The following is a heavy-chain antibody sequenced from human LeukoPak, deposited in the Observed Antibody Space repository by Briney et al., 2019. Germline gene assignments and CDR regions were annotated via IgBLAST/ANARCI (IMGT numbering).Heavy chain of an antibody. CDR3: ARNVLYGSGSYEGVDAFDI. CDR1: GGSISSYY. V-gene: IGHV4-59*01. CDR2: IYYSGST. J-gene: IGHJ3*02. Sequence: SETLSLTCTVSGGSISSYYWSWIRQPPGKGLEWIGYIYYSGSTNYNPSLKSRVTISVDTSKNQFSLKLSSVTAADTAVYYCARNVLYGSGSYEGVDAFDIWGQGTMVTVSS. D-gene: IGHD3-10*01.